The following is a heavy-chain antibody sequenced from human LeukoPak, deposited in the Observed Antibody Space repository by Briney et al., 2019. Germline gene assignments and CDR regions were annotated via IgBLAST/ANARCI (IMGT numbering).Heavy chain of an antibody. CDR3: ARLASSGWSHCDY. CDR1: DGSISSGGYY. CDR2: IYYSGST. J-gene: IGHJ4*02. Sequence: SETLSLTCTVSDGSISSGGYYWSWIRQHPGKGLEWIGYIYYSGSTYYNPSLKSRVTISVDTSKNQFSLKLSSVTAADTAVYYCARLASSGWSHCDYWGQGTLVTVSS. D-gene: IGHD6-19*01. V-gene: IGHV4-31*03.